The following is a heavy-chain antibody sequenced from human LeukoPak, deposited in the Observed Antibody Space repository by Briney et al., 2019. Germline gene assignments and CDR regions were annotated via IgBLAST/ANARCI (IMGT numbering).Heavy chain of an antibody. J-gene: IGHJ4*02. CDR2: IIPIFGTA. V-gene: IGHV1-69*13. CDR1: GYTFTSYA. Sequence: SVKVSCEASGYTFTSYAMNWVRQAPGQGLEWMGGIIPIFGTANYAQKFQGRVTITADESTSTAYMELSSLRSEDTAVYYCARSRGYYGSGSDYWGQGTLVTVSS. CDR3: ARSRGYYGSGSDY. D-gene: IGHD3-10*01.